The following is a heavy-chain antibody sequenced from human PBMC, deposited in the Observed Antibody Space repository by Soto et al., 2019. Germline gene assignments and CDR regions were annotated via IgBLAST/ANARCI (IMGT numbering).Heavy chain of an antibody. Sequence: ASVKVSCKASGGTFSSYAISWVRQAPGQGLEWMGGVIPIFGTANYAQKFQGRVTITADESTSTAYMELSSLRSEDTAVYYCARERSRYDRSGYYRPDYWGQGTLVTVSS. CDR2: VIPIFGTA. CDR3: ARERSRYDRSGYYRPDY. V-gene: IGHV1-69*13. J-gene: IGHJ4*02. D-gene: IGHD3-22*01. CDR1: GGTFSSYA.